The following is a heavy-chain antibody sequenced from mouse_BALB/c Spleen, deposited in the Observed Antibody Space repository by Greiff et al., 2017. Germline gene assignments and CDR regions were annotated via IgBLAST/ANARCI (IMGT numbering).Heavy chain of an antibody. CDR1: GFTFSSFG. CDR2: ISSGSSTI. CDR3: ARSYFDY. Sequence: EVKVVESGGGLVKPGGSLKLSCAASGFTFSSFGMHWVRQAPEKGLEWVAYISSGSSTIYYADTVKGRFTISRDNPKNTLFLQMTSLRSEDTAMYYCARSYFDYWGQGTTLTVSS. J-gene: IGHJ2*01. V-gene: IGHV5-17*02.